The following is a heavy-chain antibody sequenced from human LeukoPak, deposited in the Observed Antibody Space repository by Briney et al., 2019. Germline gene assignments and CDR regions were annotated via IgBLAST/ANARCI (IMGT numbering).Heavy chain of an antibody. V-gene: IGHV4-34*01. CDR3: ARVSRYDSSGTTYDY. CDR1: GGSFSGYY. Sequence: PSETLSLTCAVYGGSFSGYYWSWIRQPPGKGLEWIGEINHSGSTNYNPSLKSRVTISVDTSKNQFSLKLSSVTAADTAVYYCARVSRYDSSGTTYDYWGQGTLVTVSS. D-gene: IGHD3-22*01. CDR2: INHSGST. J-gene: IGHJ4*02.